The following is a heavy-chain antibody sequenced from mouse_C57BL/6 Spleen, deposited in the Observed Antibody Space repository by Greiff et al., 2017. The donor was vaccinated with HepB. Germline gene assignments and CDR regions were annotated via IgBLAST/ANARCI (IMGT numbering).Heavy chain of an antibody. CDR1: GYTFTSYW. CDR2: IYPGSGST. J-gene: IGHJ3*01. Sequence: QVQLQQPGAELVKPGASVKMSCKASGYTFTSYWITWVKQRPGQGLEWIGDIYPGSGSTNYNEKFKSKATLTVDTSSSTAYMQLSSLTSEDSAVYYCATYYSNHYGFAYWGQGTLVTVSA. D-gene: IGHD2-5*01. V-gene: IGHV1-55*01. CDR3: ATYYSNHYGFAY.